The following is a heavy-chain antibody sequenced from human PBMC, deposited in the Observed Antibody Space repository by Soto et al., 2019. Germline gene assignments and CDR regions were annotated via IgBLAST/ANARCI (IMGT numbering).Heavy chain of an antibody. J-gene: IGHJ4*02. CDR2: ISYDGSNK. CDR3: ARVGKAAAGTVDY. Sequence: ESGGGVVQPGRSLRLSCAASGFTFSSYAMHWVRQAPGKGLEWVAVISYDGSNKYYADSVKGRFTISRDNSKNTLYLQMNSLRVEDTAVYYCARVGKAAAGTVDYWGQGTLVTVSS. CDR1: GFTFSSYA. D-gene: IGHD6-13*01. V-gene: IGHV3-30-3*01.